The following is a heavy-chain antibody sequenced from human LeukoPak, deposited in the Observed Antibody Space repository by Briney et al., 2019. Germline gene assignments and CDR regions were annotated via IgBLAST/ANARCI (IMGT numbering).Heavy chain of an antibody. J-gene: IGHJ4*02. CDR2: ISSGSSFK. V-gene: IGHV3-21*04. Sequence: PGGSLRLSCAASGFAFSSYSMNWVRQAPGKGLEWVSSISSGSSFKYYADSVKGRFTISRDNAKNSLYLQMNSLRAEDTALYYCARFGRGRWSYFDYWGQGALVTVSS. CDR1: GFAFSSYS. CDR3: ARFGRGRWSYFDY. D-gene: IGHD2-15*01.